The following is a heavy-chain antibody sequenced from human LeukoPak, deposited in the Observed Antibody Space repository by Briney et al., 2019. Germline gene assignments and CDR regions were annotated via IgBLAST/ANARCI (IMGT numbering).Heavy chain of an antibody. CDR1: GYTFTSYD. J-gene: IGHJ5*02. D-gene: IGHD1-14*01. V-gene: IGHV1-69*13. CDR3: ARETEPNWFDP. CDR2: IIPIFGTA. Sequence: ASVKVSCKASGYTFTSYDINWVRQAPGQGLEWMGGIIPIFGTANYAQKFQGRVTITADESTSTAYMELSSLRSEDTAVYYCARETEPNWFDPWGQGTLVTVSS.